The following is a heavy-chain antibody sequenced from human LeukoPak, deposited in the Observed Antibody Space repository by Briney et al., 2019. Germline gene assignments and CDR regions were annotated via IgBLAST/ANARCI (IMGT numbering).Heavy chain of an antibody. CDR1: GYTFTNYD. CDR2: LSPNSGNT. D-gene: IGHD5-24*01. CDR3: ARGAMATRVLDF. J-gene: IGHJ4*02. Sequence: ASVKVSCNTSGYTFTNYDINWVRQATGQGLEWMGWLSPNSGNTAYAQKFRGSVTMTMNTSISTAYMDLSSLRSEDTAVYYCARGAMATRVLDFWGQGTQVTVSS. V-gene: IGHV1-8*01.